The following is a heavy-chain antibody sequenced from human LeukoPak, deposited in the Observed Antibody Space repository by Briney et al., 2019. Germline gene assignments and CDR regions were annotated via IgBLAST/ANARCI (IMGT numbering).Heavy chain of an antibody. Sequence: PGGSLRLSCAASGFTFSNAWMSWVRQAPGKGLEWDGRIKSKTDGGTTVYAAPVKGRFTISRDDSKNTLYLQMNSLKTEDTAVYYCTTGMPLARGTWGQGTLVTVSS. CDR1: GFTFSNAW. D-gene: IGHD3-16*01. CDR3: TTGMPLARGT. CDR2: IKSKTDGGTT. J-gene: IGHJ5*02. V-gene: IGHV3-15*01.